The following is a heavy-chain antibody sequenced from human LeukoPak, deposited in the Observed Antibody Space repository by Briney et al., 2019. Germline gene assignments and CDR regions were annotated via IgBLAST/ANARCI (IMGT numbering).Heavy chain of an antibody. CDR3: ARGRRSGSYLLDY. J-gene: IGHJ4*02. CDR2: INRSGST. D-gene: IGHD3-10*01. Sequence: SETLSLTCAVYGGSFSGYYWSWIRQPPGKGLEWIGEINRSGSTNYNPSLKSRVTISVDTSKNQFSLKLSSVTAADTAVYYCARGRRSGSYLLDYWGQGTLVTVSS. CDR1: GGSFSGYY. V-gene: IGHV4-34*01.